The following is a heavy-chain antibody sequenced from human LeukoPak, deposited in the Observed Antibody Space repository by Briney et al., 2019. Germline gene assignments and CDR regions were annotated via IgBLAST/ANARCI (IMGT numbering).Heavy chain of an antibody. V-gene: IGHV1-2*02. CDR1: GYTFTSYA. CDR3: ARGAWFGELSMDV. D-gene: IGHD3-10*01. Sequence: GASVKVSCKASGYTFTSYAMNWERQAPGQGLERMGWINPNSGGTNYAQKFQGRVTMTRDTSISTAYMELSRLRSDDTAVYYCARGAWFGELSMDVWGKGTTVTISS. CDR2: INPNSGGT. J-gene: IGHJ6*03.